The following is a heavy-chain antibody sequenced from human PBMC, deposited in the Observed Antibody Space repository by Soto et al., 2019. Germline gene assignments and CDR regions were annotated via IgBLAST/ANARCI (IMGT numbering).Heavy chain of an antibody. CDR2: ISVYNGNT. J-gene: IGHJ4*02. D-gene: IGHD3-22*01. CDR1: GYSFATSG. V-gene: IGHV1-18*01. CDR3: ARAGQYYDSSGYVN. Sequence: QVKLVQSGTEVKKPGASLKVSCMASGYSFATSGISWVRQAPGQGLEWMGWISVYNGNTNYDQKLHDRVTMTTDTSTTTAYLELRSLRSDDTAVYYCARAGQYYDSSGYVNWGQGTLVTVSS.